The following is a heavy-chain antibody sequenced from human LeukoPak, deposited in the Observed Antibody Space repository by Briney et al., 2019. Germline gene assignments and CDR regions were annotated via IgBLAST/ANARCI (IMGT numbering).Heavy chain of an antibody. CDR3: ARAGYSSVWYVPPGDY. CDR2: IKQDGSEK. V-gene: IGHV3-7*01. Sequence: GGSLRLSCAASGFTFSSYWMSWVRQAPGKGLEWVASIKQDGSEKYYVDSVKGRFTISRDNAKNSLYLQMNSLRAEDTAVYYCARAGYSSVWYVPPGDYWGQGTLVTVSS. CDR1: GFTFSSYW. J-gene: IGHJ4*02. D-gene: IGHD6-19*01.